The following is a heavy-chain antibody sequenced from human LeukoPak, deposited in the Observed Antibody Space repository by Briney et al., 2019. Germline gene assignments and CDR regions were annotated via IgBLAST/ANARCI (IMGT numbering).Heavy chain of an antibody. J-gene: IGHJ5*02. CDR2: INPNSGGT. D-gene: IGHD3-22*01. CDR3: ATRGMVYPYYYDSSGLSP. CDR1: GYTFTGYY. Sequence: ALVKVSCKASGYTFTGYYMHWVRQAPGQGLEWMGWINPNSGGTNYAQKFQGRVTMTRDTSISTAYMELSRLRSDDTAVYYCATRGMVYPYYYDSSGLSPWGQGTLVTVSS. V-gene: IGHV1-2*02.